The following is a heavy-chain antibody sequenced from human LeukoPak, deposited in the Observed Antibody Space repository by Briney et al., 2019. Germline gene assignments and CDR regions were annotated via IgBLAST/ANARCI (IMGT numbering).Heavy chain of an antibody. J-gene: IGHJ4*02. V-gene: IGHV3-48*01. CDR3: ARVDCSGGSCYSSLDY. D-gene: IGHD2-15*01. Sequence: GGSLRLSCAASGFTFSSYGMNWVRQAPGKGLEWISYISSGSTTMYYADSVKGRFTIFRDNAKNSLFLQMDSLRVEDTAVYFCARVDCSGGSCYSSLDYRGQGTLITVST. CDR2: ISSGSTTM. CDR1: GFTFSSYG.